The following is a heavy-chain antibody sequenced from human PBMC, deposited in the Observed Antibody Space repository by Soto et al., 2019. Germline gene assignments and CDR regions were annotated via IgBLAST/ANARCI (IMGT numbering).Heavy chain of an antibody. CDR1: GGSISSYY. CDR3: ARVGSSWYLGMDV. Sequence: SETLSLTCTVSGGSISSYYWSWIRQPPGKGLEWIGYIYHSGSSNYNPSLKSRVTILLDTSKNQLSLKLSSVTAADTAVYYCARVGSSWYLGMDVWGQGTTVTVSS. CDR2: IYHSGSS. D-gene: IGHD6-13*01. V-gene: IGHV4-59*01. J-gene: IGHJ6*02.